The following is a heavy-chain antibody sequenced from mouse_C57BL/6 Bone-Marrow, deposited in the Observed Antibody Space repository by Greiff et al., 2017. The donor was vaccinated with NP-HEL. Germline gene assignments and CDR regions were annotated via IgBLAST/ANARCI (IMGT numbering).Heavy chain of an antibody. V-gene: IGHV1-82*01. CDR2: IYPGDGDT. Sequence: VQLQQSGPELVKPGASVKISCKASGYAFSSSWMNWVKQRPGKGLEWIGRIYPGDGDTNYNGKFKGKATLTADKSSSTAYMQLSSLTSEDSAVYFCARIYYYGSSYVDWYFDGWGTGTTVTVSS. CDR3: ARIYYYGSSYVDWYFDG. D-gene: IGHD1-1*01. CDR1: GYAFSSSW. J-gene: IGHJ1*03.